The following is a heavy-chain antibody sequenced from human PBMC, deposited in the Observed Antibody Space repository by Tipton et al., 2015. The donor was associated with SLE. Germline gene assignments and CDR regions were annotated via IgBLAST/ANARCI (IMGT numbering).Heavy chain of an antibody. CDR3: SRDPRLRF. V-gene: IGHV3-48*03. D-gene: IGHD6-19*01. J-gene: IGHJ4*02. Sequence: SLRLSCAASGFTFSSFDMNWVRQAPGKGLEWVSSISSTGYTIYYADSFKGRFTISRDNAKNSLYLQMISLRAEDTAVYYCSRDPRLRFWGQGTLVIVSS. CDR2: ISSTGYTI. CDR1: GFTFSSFD.